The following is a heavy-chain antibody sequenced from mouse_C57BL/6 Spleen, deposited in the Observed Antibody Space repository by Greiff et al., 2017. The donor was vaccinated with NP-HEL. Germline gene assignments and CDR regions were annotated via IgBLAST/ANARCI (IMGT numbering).Heavy chain of an antibody. CDR2: IDPSDSET. J-gene: IGHJ1*03. V-gene: IGHV1-52*01. D-gene: IGHD1-1*01. Sequence: QVQLQQPGAELVRPGSSVKLSCKASGYTFTSYWMHWVKQRPIQGLEWIGNIDPSDSETHYNQKFKDKATLTVDKSSSTAYMQLSSLTSEDSAVYYCAREKFITTPQGYFDVWGTGTTVTVSS. CDR1: GYTFTSYW. CDR3: AREKFITTPQGYFDV.